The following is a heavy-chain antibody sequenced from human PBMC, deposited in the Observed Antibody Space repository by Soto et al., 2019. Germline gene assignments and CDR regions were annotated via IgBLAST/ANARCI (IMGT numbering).Heavy chain of an antibody. V-gene: IGHV4-4*02. J-gene: IGHJ5*02. D-gene: IGHD6-13*01. CDR2: IYHSGST. CDR1: GGSISSSNW. CDR3: ARDLAIDSSSSGWFDP. Sequence: QVQLQESGPGLVKPSGTLSLTCAVSGGSISSSNWWSWVRQPPGKGLEWIGEIYHSGSTNYNPSLESRVTISVDKSKNQFSLKLSSVTAADTAVYYCARDLAIDSSSSGWFDPWGQGTLVTVSS.